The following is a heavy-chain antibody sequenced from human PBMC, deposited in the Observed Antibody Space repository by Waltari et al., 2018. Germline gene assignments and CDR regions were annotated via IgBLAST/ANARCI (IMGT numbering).Heavy chain of an antibody. CDR3: ARFPNTVTPWYYYMDV. CDR2: IIPILGIA. Sequence: QVQLVQSGAEVKTPGSSVMVSCKASGCTFSSYSISWVRQAPGQGLEWMGGIIPILGIANYAQKFQGRVTITADESTSTAYMELSSLRSEDTAVYYCARFPNTVTPWYYYMDVWGKGTTVTVSS. J-gene: IGHJ6*03. V-gene: IGHV1-69*04. CDR1: GCTFSSYS. D-gene: IGHD4-17*01.